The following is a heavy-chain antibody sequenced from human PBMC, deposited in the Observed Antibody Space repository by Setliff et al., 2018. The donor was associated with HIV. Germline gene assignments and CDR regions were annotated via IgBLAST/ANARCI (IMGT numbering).Heavy chain of an antibody. CDR3: ARDANYYESGGPPLHGMDV. D-gene: IGHD3-22*01. CDR1: DDPINSFY. Sequence: SETLSLTCTVSDDPINSFYWSWIRQPPGKGLEWIGYIYTSGSTNYNPSLEGRVTISVDTSKNQFSLKLNSVTAADTAVYYCARDANYYESGGPPLHGMDVWGQGTTATVS. J-gene: IGHJ6*02. CDR2: IYTSGST. V-gene: IGHV4-4*09.